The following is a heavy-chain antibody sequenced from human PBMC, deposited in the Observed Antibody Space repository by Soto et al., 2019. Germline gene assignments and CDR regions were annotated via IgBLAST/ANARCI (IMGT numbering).Heavy chain of an antibody. D-gene: IGHD3-22*01. Sequence: PSETLSLTCTVSGGSISSGGYYWSWIRQHPGKGLEWIGYIYYSGSTYYNPSLKSRVTISVDTSKNQFSPKLSSVTAADTAVYYCARDVADRIVVIEGAFDIWGQGTMVTV. V-gene: IGHV4-31*03. CDR2: IYYSGST. J-gene: IGHJ3*02. CDR1: GGSISSGGYY. CDR3: ARDVADRIVVIEGAFDI.